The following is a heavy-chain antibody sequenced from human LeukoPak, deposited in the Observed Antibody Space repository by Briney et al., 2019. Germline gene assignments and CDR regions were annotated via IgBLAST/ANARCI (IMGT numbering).Heavy chain of an antibody. CDR2: IYYSGST. J-gene: IGHJ4*02. Sequence: SGTLSLTCTVSGGSISSSSYYWGWIRQPPGKGLEWIGSIYYSGSTYYNPSLKSRVTISVDTSKNQFSLKLSPVTAADTAVYYCASHCSGGSCYSPRVFSYWGQGTLVTVSS. CDR1: GGSISSSSYY. D-gene: IGHD2-15*01. CDR3: ASHCSGGSCYSPRVFSY. V-gene: IGHV4-39*01.